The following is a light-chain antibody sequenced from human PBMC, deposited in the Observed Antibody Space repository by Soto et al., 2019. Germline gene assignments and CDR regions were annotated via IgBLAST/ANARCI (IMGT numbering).Light chain of an antibody. CDR2: GNS. J-gene: IGLJ1*01. CDR1: DSNIGSNS. Sequence: QSVLTQPPSASGTPGQRVTLSCSGSDSNIGSNSVSWYQQLPGTAPKLLIYGNSNRPSGVPDRFSGSKSGTSASLAITGLQAEDEADYYCQSYDSSLSGSEVFGTGTKVTVL. V-gene: IGLV1-40*01. CDR3: QSYDSSLSGSEV.